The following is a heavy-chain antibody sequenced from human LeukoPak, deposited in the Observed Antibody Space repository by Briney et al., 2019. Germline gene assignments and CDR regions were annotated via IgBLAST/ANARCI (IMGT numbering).Heavy chain of an antibody. J-gene: IGHJ3*02. CDR1: GGSISSYY. CDR3: ARPGGDAFGI. V-gene: IGHV4-59*08. CDR2: IYYSGST. Sequence: SPSETLSLTCTVSGGSISSYYWSWIRQPPVKGLEWIGYIYYSGSTNYNPSLKSRVTISVDTSKTQFSLKLSSVTAADTAVYYCARPGGDAFGIWGQGTMVTVSS.